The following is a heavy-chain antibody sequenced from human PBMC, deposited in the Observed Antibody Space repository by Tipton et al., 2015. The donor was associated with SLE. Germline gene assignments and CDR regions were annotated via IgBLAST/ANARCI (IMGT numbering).Heavy chain of an antibody. D-gene: IGHD2-2*02. V-gene: IGHV4-59*01. CDR3: ARARHCSSTSYYRWFDP. CDR1: GGSISSYY. CDR2: IYYSGST. Sequence: TLSLTCTVSGGSISSYYWSWIRQPPGKGLEWIGYIYYSGSTNYNPSLKSRVTISVDTSKNQFSLKLSSVTAADTAVYYCARARHCSSTSYYRWFDPWGQGTLVTVSS. J-gene: IGHJ5*02.